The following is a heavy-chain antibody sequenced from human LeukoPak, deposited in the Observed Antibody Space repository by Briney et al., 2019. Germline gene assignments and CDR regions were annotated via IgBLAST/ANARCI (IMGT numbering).Heavy chain of an antibody. CDR1: GYTFTSYD. Sequence: ASVKVSCKASGYTFTSYDINWVRQATGQGLEWMEWMNPNSGNTGYAQKFQGRVTMTRNTSISTAYMELSSLRSEDTAVYYCAGSSYGDYPAYYYYYYMDVWGKGTTVTVSS. J-gene: IGHJ6*03. CDR2: MNPNSGNT. V-gene: IGHV1-8*01. CDR3: AGSSYGDYPAYYYYYYMDV. D-gene: IGHD4-17*01.